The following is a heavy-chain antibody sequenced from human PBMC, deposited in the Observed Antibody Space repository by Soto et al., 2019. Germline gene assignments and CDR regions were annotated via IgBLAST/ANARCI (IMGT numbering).Heavy chain of an antibody. CDR1: GFTFSSYA. V-gene: IGHV3-30-3*01. J-gene: IGHJ6*02. CDR3: ARGDPLGPYYYYGMDV. Sequence: LRLSCAASGFTFSSYAMHWVRQAPGKGLEWVAVISYDGSNKYYADSVKGRFTISGDNSKNTLYLQMNSLRAEDTAVYYCARGDPLGPYYYYGMDVWGQGTTVTVSS. CDR2: ISYDGSNK.